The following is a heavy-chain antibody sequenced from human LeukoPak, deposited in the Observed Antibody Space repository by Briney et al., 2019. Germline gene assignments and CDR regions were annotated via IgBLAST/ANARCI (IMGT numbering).Heavy chain of an antibody. D-gene: IGHD3-3*01. J-gene: IGHJ4*02. CDR3: ARERRFWSGYYFDY. CDR2: IYYGGST. V-gene: IGHV4-31*02. CDR1: GGSISSGDYY. Sequence: SETLSLTCTVSGGSISSGDYYWSWIRQYPGKGLEWIGYIYYGGSTYYNPSLKSRVTISIDTSKDQFSLKLSSVTAADTAVYYCARERRFWSGYYFDYWGQGTLVTVSS.